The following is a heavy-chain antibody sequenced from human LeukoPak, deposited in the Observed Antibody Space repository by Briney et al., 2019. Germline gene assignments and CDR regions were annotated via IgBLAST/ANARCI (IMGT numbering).Heavy chain of an antibody. Sequence: GASVKVSCKASGYTFTGLYMHWVRQAPGQGLEWMGWINPNSGGTNYAQKFQGRVTMTRDTSISTAYMELSRLRSDDTAVYYCARFPSFFAAGTYDDYWGQGTLVTVSS. CDR3: ARFPSFFAAGTYDDY. D-gene: IGHD6-13*01. V-gene: IGHV1-2*02. J-gene: IGHJ4*02. CDR2: INPNSGGT. CDR1: GYTFTGLY.